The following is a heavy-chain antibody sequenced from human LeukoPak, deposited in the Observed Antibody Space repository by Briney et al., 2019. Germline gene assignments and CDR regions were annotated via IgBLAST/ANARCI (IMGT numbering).Heavy chain of an antibody. V-gene: IGHV3-30-3*01. Sequence: PGRSLRLSCAASGFTFSSYAMHWVRQAPGKGLEWVAVISYDGSNKYYADSVKGRFTISRDNSKNTLYLQMNSLRVEDTAVYYCARDVRGGHFDYWGQGTLVTVSS. D-gene: IGHD2-15*01. CDR2: ISYDGSNK. CDR3: ARDVRGGHFDY. CDR1: GFTFSSYA. J-gene: IGHJ4*02.